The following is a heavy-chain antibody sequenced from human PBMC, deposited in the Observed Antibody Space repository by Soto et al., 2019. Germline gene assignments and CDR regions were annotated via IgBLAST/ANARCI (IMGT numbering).Heavy chain of an antibody. CDR2: VWYNGDDK. V-gene: IGHV3-33*01. CDR3: ARDMSVGGYYGMDV. D-gene: IGHD3-22*01. J-gene: IGHJ6*02. CDR1: GFTLSRHG. Sequence: GGSLRLSCEASGFTLSRHGMHWVRQAPGKGLEWVAVVWYNGDDKYYVDSVKGRFTISRDNSKKTLFLQMNSLRVDDTAVYYCARDMSVGGYYGMDVWGQGTTVTVSS.